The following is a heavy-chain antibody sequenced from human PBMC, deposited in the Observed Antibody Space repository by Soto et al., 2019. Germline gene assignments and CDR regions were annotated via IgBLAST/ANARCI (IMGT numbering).Heavy chain of an antibody. CDR3: VLAPLGDSWFDY. D-gene: IGHD2-15*01. CDR2: INPSGGST. J-gene: IGHJ4*02. CDR1: GGTFSSYA. Sequence: ASVKVSCKASGGTFSSYAISWVRQAPGQGLEWMGIINPSGGSTSYAQKFQGRVTMTRDTSTSTVYMELSSLRSEDTAVYYCVLAPLGDSWFDYWGQGTLVTVSS. V-gene: IGHV1-46*01.